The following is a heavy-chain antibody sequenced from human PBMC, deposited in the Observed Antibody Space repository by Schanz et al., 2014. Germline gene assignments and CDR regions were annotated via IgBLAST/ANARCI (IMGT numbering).Heavy chain of an antibody. CDR3: AKDPRGGKNDRDYDFDY. J-gene: IGHJ4*02. D-gene: IGHD3-10*01. CDR1: GFTFSSYA. CDR2: ISSGGNP. V-gene: IGHV3-23*01. Sequence: EVHLLDSGGGLVQPGGSLRLSCAASGFTFSSYAMSWVRQAPGKGLEWVSSISSGGNPYYANSVKGRFGISRDNSENTIYLQMSSLRIRDTAVYDCAKDPRGGKNDRDYDFDYWGQGTLVSVSS.